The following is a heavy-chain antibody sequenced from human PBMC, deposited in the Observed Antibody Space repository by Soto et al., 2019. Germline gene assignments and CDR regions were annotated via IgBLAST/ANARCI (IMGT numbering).Heavy chain of an antibody. D-gene: IGHD3-3*01. CDR3: AGDGGGGFGYDFWLAYYCYGMDV. CDR2: INPSGGST. Sequence: GASVKVSCKASGYTFTSYYMHWVRQAPGQGLEWMGIINPSGGSTSYAQKFQGRVTMTRDTSTSTVYMELSSLRSEDTAVYYCAGDGGGGFGYDFWLAYYCYGMDVWGQGTTVTVSS. J-gene: IGHJ6*02. CDR1: GYTFTSYY. V-gene: IGHV1-46*01.